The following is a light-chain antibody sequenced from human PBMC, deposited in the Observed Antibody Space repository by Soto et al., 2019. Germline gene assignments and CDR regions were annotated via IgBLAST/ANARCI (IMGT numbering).Light chain of an antibody. J-gene: IGLJ3*02. V-gene: IGLV1-44*01. Sequence: QSVLTQPPSASGPPGPTVTISCSGSNSNIGGNPVSWYRVLPGAAPKLLIYNNDQRPSGVPDRLSGSKSGTSASLAISGLQSDDEADYFCASWDDSLNGRLFGGGTKLTVL. CDR2: NND. CDR3: ASWDDSLNGRL. CDR1: NSNIGGNP.